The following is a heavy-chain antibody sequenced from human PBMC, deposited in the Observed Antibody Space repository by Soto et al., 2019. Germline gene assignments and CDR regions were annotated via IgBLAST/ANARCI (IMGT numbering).Heavy chain of an antibody. J-gene: IGHJ6*02. Sequence: QVHLEESGGGVVQPGGSLRLSCAGSGFDFSGYTIHWVRQAPGKGLEWVAVISYDGSDKYYADSVKGRFTISRDNAKKTLYLQMNSMRIEDTAVYYCARVDCSTTTCYYYGLDVWGQGTTVTVSS. CDR2: ISYDGSDK. CDR3: ARVDCSTTTCYYYGLDV. V-gene: IGHV3-30-3*01. D-gene: IGHD2-2*01. CDR1: GFDFSGYT.